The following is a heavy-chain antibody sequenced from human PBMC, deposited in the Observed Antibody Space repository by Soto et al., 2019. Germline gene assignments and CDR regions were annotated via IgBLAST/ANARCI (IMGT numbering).Heavy chain of an antibody. Sequence: PSETLSLTCTVSGGSISSSSYYWGWIRQPPGKGLEWIGSIYYSGSTYYNPSLKSRVTISVDTSKNQFSLKLSSVTAADTAVYYCARLLGRTGTAGSHYGMDVWGQGNTVTVSS. V-gene: IGHV4-39*01. J-gene: IGHJ6*01. CDR2: IYYSGST. CDR3: ARLLGRTGTAGSHYGMDV. CDR1: GGSISSSSYY. D-gene: IGHD1-7*01.